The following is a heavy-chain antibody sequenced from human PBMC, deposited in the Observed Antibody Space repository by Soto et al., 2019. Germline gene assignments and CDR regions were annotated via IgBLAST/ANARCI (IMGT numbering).Heavy chain of an antibody. D-gene: IGHD3-16*01. J-gene: IGHJ4*02. CDR2: IGGTSGST. Sequence: EVQLLESGGGLVQPGGSLRLSCAASGFTFSSSVMSWVRQAPGKGLEWVSAIGGTSGSTSYADSVKGRFTISRENSKNPLYLQINSLRAEDTAVFYCAKRRGEGYFDFWGRGALFTVSS. CDR3: AKRRGEGYFDF. V-gene: IGHV3-23*01. CDR1: GFTFSSSV.